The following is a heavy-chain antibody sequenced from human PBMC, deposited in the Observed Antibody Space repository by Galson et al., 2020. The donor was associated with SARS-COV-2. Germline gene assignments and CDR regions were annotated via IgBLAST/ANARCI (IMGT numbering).Heavy chain of an antibody. CDR3: ARTFYDFWSGYFSRPYYFDY. D-gene: IGHD3-3*01. Sequence: GESLKISCAVSGFTFSSYWMTWVRLAPGKGLEWVANIKQDGSETYYVEHVKGRFTISRDNAKNSLYLQMNSLRVEDTAVYYCARTFYDFWSGYFSRPYYFDYWGQGTLVTVSS. CDR2: IKQDGSET. J-gene: IGHJ4*02. CDR1: GFTFSSYW. V-gene: IGHV3-7*01.